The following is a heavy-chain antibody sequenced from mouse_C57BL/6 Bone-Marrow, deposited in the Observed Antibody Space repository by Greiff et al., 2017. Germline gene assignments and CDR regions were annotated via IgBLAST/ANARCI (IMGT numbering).Heavy chain of an antibody. CDR1: GYTFTSYG. J-gene: IGHJ2*01. CDR2: IYPRSGNT. V-gene: IGHV1-81*01. CDR3: ARSGDSNYGY. Sequence: QVQLKQSGAELARPGASVKLSCKASGYTFTSYGISWVKQRTGQGLEWIGEIYPRSGNTYYNEKFKGKATLTADKSSSTAYMELRSLTSEDSAVYFCARSGDSNYGYWGQGTTLTVSS. D-gene: IGHD2-5*01.